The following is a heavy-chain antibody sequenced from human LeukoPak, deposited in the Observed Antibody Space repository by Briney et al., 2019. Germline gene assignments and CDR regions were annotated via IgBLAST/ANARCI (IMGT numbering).Heavy chain of an antibody. J-gene: IGHJ6*04. CDR3: ARADGSGSYFGIYYYGMDV. Sequence: SVKVSCKASGGTFSSYAVSWVRQAPGQGLEWRGGIIPIFGTANYAQKFQGRVTITADESTSTAYMELSSLRSEDTAVYYCARADGSGSYFGIYYYGMDVWGKGTTVTVSS. CDR1: GGTFSSYA. CDR2: IIPIFGTA. D-gene: IGHD3-10*01. V-gene: IGHV1-69*13.